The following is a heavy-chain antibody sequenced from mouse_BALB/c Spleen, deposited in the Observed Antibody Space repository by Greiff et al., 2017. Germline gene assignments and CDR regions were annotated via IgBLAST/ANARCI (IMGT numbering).Heavy chain of an antibody. V-gene: IGHV2-4-1*01. J-gene: IGHJ3*01. D-gene: IGHD2-3*01. Sequence: QVHVKQSGPGLVQPSQSLSITCTVSGFSLTSYGVHWVRQSPGKGLEWLGVIWSGGSTNYNSALMSRLSISKDNSKSQVFLKMNSLQTDDTAMYYCAFYDGYHQAWFAYWGQGTLVTVSA. CDR1: GFSLTSYG. CDR2: IWSGGST. CDR3: AFYDGYHQAWFAY.